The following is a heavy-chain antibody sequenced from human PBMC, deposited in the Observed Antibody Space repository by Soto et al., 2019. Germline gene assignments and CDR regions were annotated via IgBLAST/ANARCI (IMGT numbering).Heavy chain of an antibody. Sequence: GASVKVSCKASGYTFTGYYIHWVRQAPGQGLEWMGWIKSNSGDTKYAQKFQGRVTITRDTSISTAYMELSRLRSDDTAMYYCARVGYYGDYVYFDYWGQGTLVTVSS. D-gene: IGHD4-17*01. CDR1: GYTFTGYY. CDR3: ARVGYYGDYVYFDY. J-gene: IGHJ4*02. CDR2: IKSNSGDT. V-gene: IGHV1-2*02.